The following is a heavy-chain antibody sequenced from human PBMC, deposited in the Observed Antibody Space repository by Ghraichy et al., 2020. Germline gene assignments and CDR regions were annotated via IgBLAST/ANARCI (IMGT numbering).Heavy chain of an antibody. D-gene: IGHD1/OR15-1a*01. Sequence: GGSLRLSCAASGFTFSAYGMHWVRQAPGKGLEWVAVVYYDGSHKYYADSVKGRFTISRDNSKNTLYLQMNSLRAEDTAVYYCARCGRGETTPTEVCFDYWGQGTLVTVSS. CDR2: VYYDGSHK. J-gene: IGHJ4*02. CDR3: ARCGRGETTPTEVCFDY. V-gene: IGHV3-33*01. CDR1: GFTFSAYG.